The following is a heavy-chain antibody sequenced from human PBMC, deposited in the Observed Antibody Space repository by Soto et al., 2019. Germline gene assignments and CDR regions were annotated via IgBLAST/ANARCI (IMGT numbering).Heavy chain of an antibody. D-gene: IGHD2-15*01. CDR3: ARGPSLSCSGETCYMGVFDI. CDR2: TYYRSKWYN. V-gene: IGHV6-1*01. J-gene: IGHJ3*02. CDR1: GVSVSLDTAF. Sequence: SQSLSLTCTISGVSVSLDTAFWNWITHSPSRGLEWLGRTYYRSKWYNEYAVSVKSRIAINPDTSKNQFSLQLKYVAPEHTAVYYCARGPSLSCSGETCYMGVFDIWGQGTVVTVSS.